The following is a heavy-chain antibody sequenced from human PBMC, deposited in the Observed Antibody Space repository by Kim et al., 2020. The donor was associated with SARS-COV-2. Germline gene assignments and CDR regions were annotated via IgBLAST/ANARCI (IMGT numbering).Heavy chain of an antibody. CDR2: IYYSGST. J-gene: IGHJ4*02. Sequence: SETLSLTCTVSGGSISSGDYYWSWIRQPPGKGLEWIGYIYYSGSTYYNPSLKSRVTISVDTSKNQFSLKLSSVTAADTAVYYCARELIAAAGPTSEFDYWGQGTLVTVSS. D-gene: IGHD6-13*01. V-gene: IGHV4-30-4*01. CDR3: ARELIAAAGPTSEFDY. CDR1: GGSISSGDYY.